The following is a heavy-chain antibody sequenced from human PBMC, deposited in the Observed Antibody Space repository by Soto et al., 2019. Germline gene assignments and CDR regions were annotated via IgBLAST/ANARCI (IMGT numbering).Heavy chain of an antibody. CDR2: IYPGDSDT. Sequence: PGESLKISCKGSGYNFATYCIAWVLQMPGKGLEYMGIIYPGDSDTRYSPSFQGQVTFSADKSINTAYLQWSSLKASDTAMYYCARHGFYGDYASNYFDPWGQGTLVTVSS. D-gene: IGHD4-17*01. V-gene: IGHV5-51*01. J-gene: IGHJ5*02. CDR1: GYNFATYC. CDR3: ARHGFYGDYASNYFDP.